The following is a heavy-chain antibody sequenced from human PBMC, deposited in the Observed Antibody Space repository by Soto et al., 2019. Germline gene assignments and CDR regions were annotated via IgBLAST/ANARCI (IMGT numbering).Heavy chain of an antibody. V-gene: IGHV3-23*01. CDR2: ISGSGGST. CDR1: GFTFSSYA. D-gene: IGHD3-22*01. CDR3: AKEADISGYYPDY. J-gene: IGHJ4*02. Sequence: GGSLRLSCTASGFTFSSYAMSWVRQAPGKGLEWVSVISGSGGSTHYADSVKGRSTISRDNSKNTLHLQVNSLRGEDTAVYYCAKEADISGYYPDYWGQGTQVTVSS.